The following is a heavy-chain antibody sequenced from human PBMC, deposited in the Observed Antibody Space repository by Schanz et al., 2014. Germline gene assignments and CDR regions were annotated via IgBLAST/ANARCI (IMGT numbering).Heavy chain of an antibody. CDR1: GYTFTSYS. D-gene: IGHD5-12*01. CDR2: INVGNGNM. CDR3: ARDLTVDTGYVVHYYSYGMDV. V-gene: IGHV1-3*01. J-gene: IGHJ6*02. Sequence: QVQLVQSWAEVKKPGASVKVSCKASGYTFTSYSIHWVRQAPGQGLEWMGWINVGNGNMKYSQKFQGRVTITRDTSASTAYMDLTSLRSEDTAVYFCARDLTVDTGYVVHYYSYGMDVWGQGTTVTVSS.